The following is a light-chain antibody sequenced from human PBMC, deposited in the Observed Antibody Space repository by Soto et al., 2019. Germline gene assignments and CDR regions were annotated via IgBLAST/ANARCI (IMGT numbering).Light chain of an antibody. V-gene: IGLV2-18*02. Sequence: QSVLTQPPSVSGSPGQSVTISCTGTSSDIGKYDRVSWYQLPPGKAPKLIIYEVTNRPSGVPARFSGSKSGNTASLTISGLQAEDEADYYCSSYISTSRYVFGAGTKLTVL. CDR2: EVT. CDR3: SSYISTSRYV. J-gene: IGLJ1*01. CDR1: SSDIGKYDR.